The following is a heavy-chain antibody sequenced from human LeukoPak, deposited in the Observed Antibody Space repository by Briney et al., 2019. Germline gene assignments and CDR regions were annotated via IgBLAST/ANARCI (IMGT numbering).Heavy chain of an antibody. CDR3: ARDRSLRLFDY. J-gene: IGHJ4*02. Sequence: GGSLRLSCAASGFTFSSYSMNWVRQAPGKGLEWVSSTSSSSSYIYYADSVKGRFTISRDNAKNSLYLQMNSLRAEDTAVYYCARDRSLRLFDYWGQGTLVTVSS. D-gene: IGHD3-10*01. CDR1: GFTFSSYS. CDR2: TSSSSSYI. V-gene: IGHV3-21*01.